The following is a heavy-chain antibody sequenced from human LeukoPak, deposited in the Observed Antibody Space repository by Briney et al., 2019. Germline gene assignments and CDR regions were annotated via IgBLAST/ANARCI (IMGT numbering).Heavy chain of an antibody. V-gene: IGHV4-39*01. CDR1: GGSISSSSYY. D-gene: IGHD5-18*01. J-gene: IGHJ4*02. CDR3: ARQSPRYSYGSFDY. CDR2: IYYSGST. Sequence: SETLSLTYTVSGGSISSSSYYWGWIRQPPGKGLEWIGSIYYSGSTYYNPSLKSRVTISVDTSKNQFSLKLSSVTAADTAVYYCARQSPRYSYGSFDYWGQGTLVTVSS.